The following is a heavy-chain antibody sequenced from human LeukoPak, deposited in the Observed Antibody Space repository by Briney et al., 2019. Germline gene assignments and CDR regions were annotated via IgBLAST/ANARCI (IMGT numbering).Heavy chain of an antibody. Sequence: GESLKISCKGSGYSFTSYWIGWVRQMPGKGLEWMGIIYPVDSDTRYSPSFQGQVTISADKSISTAYLQWSSLKASDNTRYYCARQWGGIAVAGLPWAFDIWGQGTMVTVSS. D-gene: IGHD6-19*01. CDR2: IYPVDSDT. CDR1: GYSFTSYW. J-gene: IGHJ3*02. CDR3: ARQWGGIAVAGLPWAFDI. V-gene: IGHV5-51*01.